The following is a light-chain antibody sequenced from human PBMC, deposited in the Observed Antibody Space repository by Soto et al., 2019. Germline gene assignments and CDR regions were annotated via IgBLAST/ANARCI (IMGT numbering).Light chain of an antibody. CDR3: QQYGGSRT. CDR1: QSVRSSY. CDR2: GVS. Sequence: EIVLTQSPGTLSLSPGERATLSCRARQSVRSSYLAWYQQKPGQAPRLRIYGVSSRATGIPDRLSGSGPGTDLTLTITGLEPDEFALYYCQQYGGSRTFGQGTKVEIK. V-gene: IGKV3-20*01. J-gene: IGKJ1*01.